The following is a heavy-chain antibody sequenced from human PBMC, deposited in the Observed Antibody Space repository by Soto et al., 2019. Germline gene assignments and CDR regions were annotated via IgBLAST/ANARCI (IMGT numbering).Heavy chain of an antibody. D-gene: IGHD6-13*01. J-gene: IGHJ6*02. CDR3: ARDLSSSSYYYGMDV. V-gene: IGHV3-33*01. CDR2: IWYDGSNK. Sequence: GGSLRLSCAASGFAFSSYGMHWFRQAPGKGLEWVAVIWYDGSNKYYADSVKGRFTISRDNSKNTLYLQMNSLRAEDTAVYYCARDLSSSSYYYGMDVWGQGTTVTVSS. CDR1: GFAFSSYG.